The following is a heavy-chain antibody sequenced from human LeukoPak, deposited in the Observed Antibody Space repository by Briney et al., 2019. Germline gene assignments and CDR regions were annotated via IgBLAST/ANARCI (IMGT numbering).Heavy chain of an antibody. V-gene: IGHV1-24*01. D-gene: IGHD3-22*01. J-gene: IGHJ4*02. Sequence: GASVKVSCKVSGYTLTELSMHWVRQAPGKGLEWMGGFDPEDGETIYAQKFQGRVTMTEDTSTDTPYMALSSLRSEDTPVHYCATDSLNSDYYDSSGYPAFGYWGQGTLVTVSS. CDR2: FDPEDGET. CDR1: GYTLTELS. CDR3: ATDSLNSDYYDSSGYPAFGY.